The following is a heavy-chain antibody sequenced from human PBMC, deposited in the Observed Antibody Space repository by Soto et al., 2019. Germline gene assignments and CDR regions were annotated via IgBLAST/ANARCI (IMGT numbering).Heavy chain of an antibody. V-gene: IGHV4-59*01. CDR3: ARDQGGEFLKGSGMDV. J-gene: IGHJ6*02. D-gene: IGHD3-10*01. CDR1: GDSISRYY. Sequence: QVQLQESGPGLVKPSETLSLTCTVSGDSISRYYWSWIRLSPGKGLEWIGYIYYSGETNYNPSVKSRVTISVDRTKNQFSLKLLSVTAADTAVYYCARDQGGEFLKGSGMDVWGQGTTVTVSS. CDR2: IYYSGET.